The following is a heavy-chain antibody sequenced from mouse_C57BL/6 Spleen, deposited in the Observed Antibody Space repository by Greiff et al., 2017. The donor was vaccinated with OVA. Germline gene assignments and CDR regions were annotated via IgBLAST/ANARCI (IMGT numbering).Heavy chain of an antibody. CDR1: GFSFNTYA. V-gene: IGHV10-1*01. J-gene: IGHJ2*01. Sequence: EVKVEESGGGLVQPKGSLKLSCAASGFSFNTYAMNWVRQAPGKGLEWVARIRSKSNNYATYYADSVKDRFTISRDDSESMLYLQMNNLKTEDTAMYYCVRQRSNYYFDYWGQGTTLTVSS. CDR2: IRSKSNNYAT. CDR3: VRQRSNYYFDY. D-gene: IGHD2-5*01.